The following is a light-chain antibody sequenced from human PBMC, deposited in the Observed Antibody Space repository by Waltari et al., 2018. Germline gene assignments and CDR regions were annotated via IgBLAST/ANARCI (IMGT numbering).Light chain of an antibody. Sequence: QTVVTQEPSLTVSPGGTVTLTCASSTGPVASAHYPSLFQQMPGQAPRALIFSSTNKYSWTPARFSGSLLGGKAALTLSSVQPEDEADYYCLLHFGGDQLVFGGGTRLTVL. CDR3: LLHFGGDQLV. CDR1: TGPVASAHY. J-gene: IGLJ3*02. CDR2: SST. V-gene: IGLV7-43*01.